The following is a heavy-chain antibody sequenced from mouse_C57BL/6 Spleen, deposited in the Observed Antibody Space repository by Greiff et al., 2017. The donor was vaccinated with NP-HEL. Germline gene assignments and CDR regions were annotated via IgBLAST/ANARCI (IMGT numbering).Heavy chain of an antibody. CDR2: IDPENGDT. CDR3: TTSGYFDV. Sequence: EVQRVESGAELVRPGASVKLSCTASGFNIKDDYMHWVKQRPEQGLEWIGWIDPENGDTEYASKFQGKATITADTSSNTAYLQLSSLTSEDTAVYYCTTSGYFDVWGTGTTVTVSS. CDR1: GFNIKDDY. V-gene: IGHV14-4*01. J-gene: IGHJ1*03.